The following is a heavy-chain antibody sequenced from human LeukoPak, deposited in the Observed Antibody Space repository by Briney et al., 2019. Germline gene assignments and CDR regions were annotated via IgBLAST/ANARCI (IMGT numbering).Heavy chain of an antibody. D-gene: IGHD6-13*01. CDR2: ISSTSNYK. J-gene: IGHJ1*01. V-gene: IGHV3-21*04. CDR1: GFTFSTYA. Sequence: GGSLRLSCAASGFTFSTYAISWVRQAPGKGLEWVSCISSTSNYKFYADSVRGRFTISRDNANNSLYLQMDSLRAEDTAVYYCAKEGAITGAGTCYFQYWGQGTLVTVSS. CDR3: AKEGAITGAGTCYFQY.